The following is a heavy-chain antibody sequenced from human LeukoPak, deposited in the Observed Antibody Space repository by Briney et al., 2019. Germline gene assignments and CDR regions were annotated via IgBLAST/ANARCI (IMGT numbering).Heavy chain of an antibody. Sequence: SETLSLTCAVSGGSISSSNWWSWVRQPPGKGLEWIGEINHSGSTNYNPSLKSRVTISVDTSKNQFSLKLSSVTAADTAVYYCASQTGVYYDILTGYYKGRWFDPWGQGTLVTVSS. J-gene: IGHJ5*02. CDR3: ASQTGVYYDILTGYYKGRWFDP. V-gene: IGHV4-4*02. D-gene: IGHD3-9*01. CDR1: GGSISSSNW. CDR2: INHSGST.